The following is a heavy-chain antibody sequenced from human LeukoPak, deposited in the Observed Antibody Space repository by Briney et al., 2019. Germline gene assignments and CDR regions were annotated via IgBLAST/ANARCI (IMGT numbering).Heavy chain of an antibody. CDR2: INPNSGGT. CDR1: GYTFTGYY. J-gene: IGHJ4*02. CDR3: ARLSEK. Sequence: GASVKVSCKASGYTFTGYYMHWVRQAPGQGLEWMGWINPNSGGTNYAQKFQGRVTVTMDRSITTVYMELSRLRSDDSAVYYCARLSEKWGQGTLVTVSS. V-gene: IGHV1-2*02.